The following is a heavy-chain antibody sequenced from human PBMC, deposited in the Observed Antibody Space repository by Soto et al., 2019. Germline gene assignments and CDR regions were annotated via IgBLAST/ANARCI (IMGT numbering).Heavy chain of an antibody. CDR2: IYYSGST. D-gene: IGHD3-9*01. J-gene: IGHJ4*02. Sequence: SETLSLTCTVSGGSISSYYWSWIRQPPGKGLEWIGYIYYSGSTNYNPSIKSRVTISIDTSKNQFSLKLSSVTAADTAVYYCARANYDILTGYFDYWGQGTLVTVSS. CDR1: GGSISSYY. CDR3: ARANYDILTGYFDY. V-gene: IGHV4-59*01.